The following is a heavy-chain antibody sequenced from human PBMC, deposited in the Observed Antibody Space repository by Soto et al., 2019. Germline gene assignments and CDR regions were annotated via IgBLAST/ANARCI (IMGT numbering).Heavy chain of an antibody. CDR2: IYYIGST. Sequence: SETLSLTCTVSGGSISSYYWSWIRQPPGKGLEWIGYIYYIGSTNYNPSLKSRVTISVDTSKNQFSLKLSSVTAADTAVYYCARGLRRQLLNWFDPWGQGTLVTVSS. CDR3: ARGLRRQLLNWFDP. D-gene: IGHD2-2*01. J-gene: IGHJ5*02. V-gene: IGHV4-59*01. CDR1: GGSISSYY.